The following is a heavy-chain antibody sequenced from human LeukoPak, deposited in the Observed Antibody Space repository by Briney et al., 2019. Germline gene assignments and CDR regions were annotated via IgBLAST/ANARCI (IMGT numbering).Heavy chain of an antibody. J-gene: IGHJ4*02. CDR2: VRYDASNK. CDR3: ARDAPADGDYEGYFDY. CDR1: GFTFSSYG. Sequence: PGGSLRLSCAASGFTFSSYGMHWVRQVPGKGLEWVAFVRYDASNKYYADSVKGRFTISRDNSKNTLYLQMNSLRAEDTAVYYCARDAPADGDYEGYFDYWGQGTLVTVSS. D-gene: IGHD4-17*01. V-gene: IGHV3-30*02.